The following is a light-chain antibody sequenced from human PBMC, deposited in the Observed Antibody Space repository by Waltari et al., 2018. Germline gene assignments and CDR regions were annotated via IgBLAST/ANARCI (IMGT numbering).Light chain of an antibody. CDR3: QQYDNWPPYT. J-gene: IGKJ2*01. V-gene: IGKV3-15*01. CDR1: QSVGSK. Sequence: VVMTQSPATLSVSPAERATLSCRASQSVGSKLAWYQQKPGQVPRLLIYGASTRATGIPARFSGSGSGTEFILTISSLQAEDFAVYYCQQYDNWPPYTFGQGTKLEIK. CDR2: GAS.